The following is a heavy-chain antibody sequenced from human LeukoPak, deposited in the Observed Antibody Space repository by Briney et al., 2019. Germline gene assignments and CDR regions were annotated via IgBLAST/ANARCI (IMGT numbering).Heavy chain of an antibody. CDR2: MYYSGST. CDR1: GGSISTSSFY. V-gene: IGHV4-39*07. Sequence: PSETLSLTCTVSGGSISTSSFYWGWIRQPPGKGLEWIGSMYYSGSTNYSPSLKSRVTISVDTSKNQFSLKLSSVIAADTAVYYCARSEYSYGADAFDIWGQGTMVTVSS. J-gene: IGHJ3*02. D-gene: IGHD5-18*01. CDR3: ARSEYSYGADAFDI.